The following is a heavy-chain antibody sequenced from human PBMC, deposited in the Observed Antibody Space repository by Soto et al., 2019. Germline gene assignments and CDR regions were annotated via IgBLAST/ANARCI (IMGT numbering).Heavy chain of an antibody. Sequence: ASVKVSCKASGYTFTSYYMHWVRQAPGQGLEWMGIINPSGGSTSYAQKFQGRVTMTRDTSTSTVYMELSSLRSEDTAVYYCARTSTGYSGYDFSGELDYWGQGTLVTVSS. CDR3: ARTSTGYSGYDFSGELDY. D-gene: IGHD5-12*01. J-gene: IGHJ4*02. CDR1: GYTFTSYY. CDR2: INPSGGST. V-gene: IGHV1-46*01.